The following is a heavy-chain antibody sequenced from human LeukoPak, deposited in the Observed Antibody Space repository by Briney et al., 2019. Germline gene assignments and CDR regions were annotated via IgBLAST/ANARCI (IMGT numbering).Heavy chain of an antibody. CDR3: ARSYCSSTSCYEALYYFDY. D-gene: IGHD2-2*01. J-gene: IGHJ4*02. V-gene: IGHV1-69*10. Sequence: GASVKVSCKASGGTFGSYAISWVRQAPGQGLEWMGGIIPILGIANYAQKFRGRVTITADKSTSTAYMELSSLRSEDTAVYYCARSYCSSTSCYEALYYFDYWGQGTLVTVSS. CDR1: GGTFGSYA. CDR2: IIPILGIA.